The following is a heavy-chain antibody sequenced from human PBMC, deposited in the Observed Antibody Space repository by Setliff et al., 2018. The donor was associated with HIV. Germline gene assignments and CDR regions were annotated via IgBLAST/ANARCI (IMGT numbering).Heavy chain of an antibody. CDR3: ARAYGSERLNWFDP. J-gene: IGHJ5*02. Sequence: PSETLSLTCIVSGGSLNGYFWNWFRQPPGKGLEWIGYIFYSGNTNYNPSLKGRVTISVDTSKNQFSLRLRSVTAADTAVYYCARAYGSERLNWFDPWGQGTLVTVSS. D-gene: IGHD3-10*01. CDR2: IFYSGNT. CDR1: GGSLNGYF. V-gene: IGHV4-59*01.